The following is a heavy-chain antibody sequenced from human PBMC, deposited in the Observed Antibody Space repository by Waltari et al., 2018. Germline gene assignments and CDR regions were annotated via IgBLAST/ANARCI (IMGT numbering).Heavy chain of an antibody. Sequence: QVQLQESGPGLVKPSETLSLTCTVSGGSISSYYWSWIRQPPGKGLEWIGYIYYSGSTNYNPSLKSRVTISVDTSKNQCSLKLSSVTAADTAVYYCARGFYYDSSGYYYGWYFDLWGRGTLVTVSS. D-gene: IGHD3-22*01. CDR3: ARGFYYDSSGYYYGWYFDL. V-gene: IGHV4-59*01. J-gene: IGHJ2*01. CDR1: GGSISSYY. CDR2: IYYSGST.